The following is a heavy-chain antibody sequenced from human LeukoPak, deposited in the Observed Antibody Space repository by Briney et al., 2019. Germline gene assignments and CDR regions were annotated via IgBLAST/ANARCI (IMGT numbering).Heavy chain of an antibody. CDR3: AKVLLYYGDYDPFDY. CDR2: IRYDGSNK. D-gene: IGHD4-17*01. CDR1: GFTFSNYG. Sequence: GRSLRLSCAASGFTFSNYGMHWVRQAPGKGLAWVAFIRYDGSNKYYADSVKGRFTISRDTSKNTLYLQMNSLRAEDTAVYYCAKVLLYYGDYDPFDYWGQGTLVTVSS. V-gene: IGHV3-30*02. J-gene: IGHJ4*02.